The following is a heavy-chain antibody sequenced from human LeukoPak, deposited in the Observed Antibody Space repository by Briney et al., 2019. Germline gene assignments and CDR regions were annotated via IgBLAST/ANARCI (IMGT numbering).Heavy chain of an antibody. J-gene: IGHJ6*03. D-gene: IGHD2-15*01. Sequence: GRSLRLSCAASGLTFISYGVHWVRQAPGQGLEWVAVIWYDGSNKDYADSVKGRFTISRDNSKNTLYLQMNSLRAEDTAVYYCARAGYGCSGGSCYRPHYYYYMDVWGKGTTVTVSS. V-gene: IGHV3-33*01. CDR2: IWYDGSNK. CDR3: ARAGYGCSGGSCYRPHYYYYMDV. CDR1: GLTFISYG.